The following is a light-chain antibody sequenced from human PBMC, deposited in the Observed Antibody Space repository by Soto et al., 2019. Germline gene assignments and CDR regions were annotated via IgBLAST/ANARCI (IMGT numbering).Light chain of an antibody. Sequence: EIVLTQSPGTLSLSPGGRATLSCRASQSVSSNNLAWYQQRPGQAPRVVIYGASTRATGIPERFSGSGSGTDFTLTISRLEPEDFAVYYCQQYGRSPFTFG. J-gene: IGKJ3*01. CDR2: GAS. CDR3: QQYGRSPFT. V-gene: IGKV3-20*01. CDR1: QSVSSNN.